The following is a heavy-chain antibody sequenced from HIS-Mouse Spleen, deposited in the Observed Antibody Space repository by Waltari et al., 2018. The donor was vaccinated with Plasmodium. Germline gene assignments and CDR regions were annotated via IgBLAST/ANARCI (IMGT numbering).Heavy chain of an antibody. CDR1: GFTVRSNY. Sequence: EVQLVETGGGLIQPGGSLRLSCAASGFTVRSNYMSWVGQAPGKGLEWVSVIYSGGRTYYADSVKGRFTISRDKSKNTLYLQMNSLRAEDTAVYYCARAAIAWGSPYYFDYWGQGTLVTVSS. CDR2: IYSGGRT. V-gene: IGHV3-53*02. CDR3: ARAAIAWGSPYYFDY. J-gene: IGHJ4*02. D-gene: IGHD7-27*01.